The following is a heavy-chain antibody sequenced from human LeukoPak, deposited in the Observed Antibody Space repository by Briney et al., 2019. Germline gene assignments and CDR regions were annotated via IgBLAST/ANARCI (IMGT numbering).Heavy chain of an antibody. D-gene: IGHD3-3*01. CDR2: IYYSGSA. CDR3: ARVGVIISTYYYGMDV. CDR1: GVSISSGGYY. Sequence: PSETLSLTCTVSGVSISSGGYYWSWIRQHPGKGLEWIGYIYYSGSAYYNPSLKSRVTISVDTSKNQFSLKLSSVTAADTAVYYCARVGVIISTYYYGMDVWGQGTTVTVSS. J-gene: IGHJ6*02. V-gene: IGHV4-31*03.